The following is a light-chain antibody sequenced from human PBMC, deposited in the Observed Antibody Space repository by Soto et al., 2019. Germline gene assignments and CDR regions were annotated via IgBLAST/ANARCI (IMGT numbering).Light chain of an antibody. V-gene: IGKV3-11*01. CDR2: DAS. CDR3: HQRSKWPLT. Sequence: EIVLTQYPGTLSLSPGERATLSCRASQSVSSYLAWYQQKPGQAPRLLISDASNRATGIPDRFSGSGSGTDFTLTISSLEPEDFAVYYCHQRSKWPLTFGGGTKVDI. J-gene: IGKJ4*01. CDR1: QSVSSY.